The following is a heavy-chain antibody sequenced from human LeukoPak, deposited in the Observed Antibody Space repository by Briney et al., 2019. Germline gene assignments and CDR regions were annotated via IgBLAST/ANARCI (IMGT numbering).Heavy chain of an antibody. J-gene: IGHJ4*02. Sequence: SGTLSLTCAVSGYSISSGYYWGWVRQPPEKGLEWIGSIYVGGSTYYNPSLESRVTISVEMSKNEFSLKLSSVTAADTAVYYCARERRTNWSYPYYFDYWGQGTLVTVSS. CDR1: GYSISSGYY. CDR3: ARERRTNWSYPYYFDY. D-gene: IGHD1-7*01. CDR2: IYVGGST. V-gene: IGHV4-38-2*02.